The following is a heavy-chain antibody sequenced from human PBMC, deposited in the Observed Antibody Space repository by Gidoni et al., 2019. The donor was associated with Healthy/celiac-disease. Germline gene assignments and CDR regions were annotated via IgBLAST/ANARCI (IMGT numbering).Heavy chain of an antibody. V-gene: IGHV4-34*01. J-gene: IGHJ4*02. Sequence: QAQLQLWGAGLLKPSETLSLTRAVCGGPLSGYYWSWIRQPPGKGLEWIGEINHSGSTNYNPSLKSRVTISVDTSKNQFSLKLSSVTAADTAVYYCARDLNCNRGVYFDYWGQGTLVTVSS. CDR1: GGPLSGYY. CDR2: INHSGST. CDR3: ARDLNCNRGVYFDY. D-gene: IGHD1-1*01.